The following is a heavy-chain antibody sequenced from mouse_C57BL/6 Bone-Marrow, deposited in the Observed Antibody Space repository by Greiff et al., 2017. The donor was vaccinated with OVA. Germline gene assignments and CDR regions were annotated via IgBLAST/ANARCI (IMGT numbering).Heavy chain of an antibody. Sequence: QVQLQQPGAELVRPGTSVKLSCKASGYTFTSYWMHWVKQRPGQGLEWIGVLDPSDSYTNYKQKFKGKATLTVYTASITAYMQLSSLTSEDSAVYDCARHCSSYLFFDYWGQGTTLTVSS. CDR1: GYTFTSYW. CDR2: LDPSDSYT. CDR3: ARHCSSYLFFDY. V-gene: IGHV1-59*01. D-gene: IGHD1-1*01. J-gene: IGHJ2*01.